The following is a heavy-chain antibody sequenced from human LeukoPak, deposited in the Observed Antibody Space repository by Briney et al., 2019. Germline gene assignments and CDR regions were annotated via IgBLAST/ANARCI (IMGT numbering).Heavy chain of an antibody. CDR2: IYSGGST. Sequence: PGGSLRLSCAASGFTVSSNYMSWVRQAPGKGLEWVSVIYSGGSTYYADSVKGRFTISRDNSKNTLYLQMNSLRAEDTAVYCCASLGYSSSWPSFDYWGQGTLVTVSS. CDR3: ASLGYSSSWPSFDY. V-gene: IGHV3-66*02. D-gene: IGHD6-13*01. J-gene: IGHJ4*02. CDR1: GFTVSSNY.